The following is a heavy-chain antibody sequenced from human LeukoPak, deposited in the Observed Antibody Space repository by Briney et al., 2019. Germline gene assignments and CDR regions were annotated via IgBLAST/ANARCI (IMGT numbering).Heavy chain of an antibody. D-gene: IGHD5-18*01. CDR2: IYYSGST. J-gene: IGHJ4*02. CDR3: ARPVSFSYGSYYFDY. CDR1: GGSISSSSYY. V-gene: IGHV4-39*01. Sequence: PSETLSLTCTVSGGSISSSSYYWGWIRQPPGKGLEWIESIYYSGSTYHNPSLKSRVTISVDTSKNQFSLKLSSATAADTAVYYCARPVSFSYGSYYFDYWGQGTLDTVSS.